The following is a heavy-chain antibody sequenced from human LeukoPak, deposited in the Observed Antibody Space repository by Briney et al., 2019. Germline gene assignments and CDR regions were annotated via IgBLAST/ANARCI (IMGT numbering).Heavy chain of an antibody. J-gene: IGHJ4*02. V-gene: IGHV3-7*01. CDR2: IKQDGSEK. CDR1: GFTFSSYW. D-gene: IGHD3-3*01. CDR3: ARDGGLYYDFWSGYLIPYYFDY. Sequence: GGSLRLSCAASGFTFSSYWMSWVRQAPGKGLEWVANIKQDGSEKYYVDSVKGRFTISRDNAKNSLYLQMNSLRAEDTAVYYCARDGGLYYDFWSGYLIPYYFDYWGQGTLVTVSS.